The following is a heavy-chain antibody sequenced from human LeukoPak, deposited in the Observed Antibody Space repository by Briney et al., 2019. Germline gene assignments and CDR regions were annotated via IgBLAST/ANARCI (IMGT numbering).Heavy chain of an antibody. D-gene: IGHD3-16*01. J-gene: IGHJ4*02. Sequence: GGSLRLSCAASGFTFSRYGMSWVRQAPGKGLEWVSAISGSGGSTFYADSVKGRFTISRDNSKNTLYLQMNSLKTEDTAVYYCTTQLYDYVWGSSDYWGQGTLVTVSS. CDR1: GFTFSRYG. CDR2: ISGSGGST. V-gene: IGHV3-23*01. CDR3: TTQLYDYVWGSSDY.